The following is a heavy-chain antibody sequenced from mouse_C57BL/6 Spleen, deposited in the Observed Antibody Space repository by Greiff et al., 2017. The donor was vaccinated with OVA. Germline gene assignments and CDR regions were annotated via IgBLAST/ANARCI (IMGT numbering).Heavy chain of an antibody. CDR3: ARSYYGSSNAMDY. Sequence: VQLQQSGPELVKPGASVKLSCKASGYTFTSYDINWVKQRPGQGLEWIGWIYPRDGSTKYNEKFKGKATLTVGTSSSTAYMELHCLTSEDSAVYFCARSYYGSSNAMDYWGQGTSVTVSS. CDR2: IYPRDGST. D-gene: IGHD1-1*01. V-gene: IGHV1-85*01. J-gene: IGHJ4*01. CDR1: GYTFTSYD.